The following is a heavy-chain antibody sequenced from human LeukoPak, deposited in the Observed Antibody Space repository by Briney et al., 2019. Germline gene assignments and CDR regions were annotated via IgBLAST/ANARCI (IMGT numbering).Heavy chain of an antibody. CDR3: ARVMGARDY. Sequence: PGGSLRLSCAASGFTFSTYAMSWVRQAPGKGLEWVSHFGGSGGSIYYADSVKGRFTISRDNSKNTLYLQMNSLRAEDTAVYYCARVMGARDYWRQGTLVTVSS. V-gene: IGHV3-23*01. J-gene: IGHJ4*02. CDR2: FGGSGGSI. D-gene: IGHD1-26*01. CDR1: GFTFSTYA.